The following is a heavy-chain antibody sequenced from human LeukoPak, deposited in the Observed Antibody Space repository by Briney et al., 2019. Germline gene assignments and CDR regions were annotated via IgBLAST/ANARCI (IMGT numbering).Heavy chain of an antibody. CDR2: ISGSGGTT. CDR3: AKGPQVGSGYHPDY. V-gene: IGHV3-23*01. J-gene: IGHJ4*02. CDR1: GFTFSSYA. Sequence: GGSLTLSCSVSGFTFSSYAMSWVRQAQGKGLEWVSTISGSGGTTTYADSVKGRFTISTDSSKNTLYLQMNSLRAEDTAVYYCAKGPQVGSGYHPDYWGQGTLVTVSS. D-gene: IGHD3-22*01.